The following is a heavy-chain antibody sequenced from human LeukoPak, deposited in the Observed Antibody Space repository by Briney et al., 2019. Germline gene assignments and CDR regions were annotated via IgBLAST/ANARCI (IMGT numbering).Heavy chain of an antibody. CDR1: GYSFTNYW. CDR3: ARRCRRNRYYFDY. Sequence: GESLKISCKDSGYSFTNYWIGWVRQMPGKGLEWMGIIYPGDSDTRYSPSFQGQVTISVDKSISTAFLQWSSLKASDTAVYYCARRCRRNRYYFDYWGQGTLVTVSS. D-gene: IGHD1-14*01. CDR2: IYPGDSDT. V-gene: IGHV5-51*01. J-gene: IGHJ4*02.